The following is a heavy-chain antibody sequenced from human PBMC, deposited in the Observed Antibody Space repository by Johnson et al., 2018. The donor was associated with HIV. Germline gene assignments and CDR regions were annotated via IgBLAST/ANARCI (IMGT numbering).Heavy chain of an antibody. CDR2: ISYDGSNK. Sequence: VQLVESGGGLIQPGGSLRLSCAASGFTVSSNYMSWVRQAPGKGLEWVAVISYDGSNKYYADSVKGRFTISRDNSKNTLYLQMNSLRAEDTAVYYCARDGTRYYYDSSGSRGTFDIWGQGTMVTVSS. V-gene: IGHV3-30*03. D-gene: IGHD3-22*01. J-gene: IGHJ3*02. CDR1: GFTVSSNY. CDR3: ARDGTRYYYDSSGSRGTFDI.